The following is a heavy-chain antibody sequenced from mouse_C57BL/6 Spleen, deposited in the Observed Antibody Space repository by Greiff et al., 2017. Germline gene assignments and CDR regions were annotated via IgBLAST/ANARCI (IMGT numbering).Heavy chain of an antibody. CDR3: ARSYSKGVFDY. CDR1: GYTFTSYW. Sequence: QVQLQQSGAELVMPGASVKLSCKASGYTFTSYWMHWVKQRPGQGLEWIGEIDPSDSYTNYNQKFKGKSTLTVDKSSSTAYMQLSSLTSEDSAVYYCARSYSKGVFDYWGQGTTLTVSS. J-gene: IGHJ2*01. D-gene: IGHD2-5*01. CDR2: IDPSDSYT. V-gene: IGHV1-69*01.